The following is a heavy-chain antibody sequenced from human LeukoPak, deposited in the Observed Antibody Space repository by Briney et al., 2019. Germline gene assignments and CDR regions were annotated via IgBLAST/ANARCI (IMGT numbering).Heavy chain of an antibody. V-gene: IGHV1-2*02. CDR1: GYTFTVYY. D-gene: IGHD3-22*01. CDR3: ASLSSYYPFDY. Sequence: VASVKVSFKASGYTFTVYYMHWVRQAPGQGLEWMGWINPNSGGTNYAQKFQGRVTMTRDTSISTAYMELSRLRSDDTAVYYCASLSSYYPFDYWGQGTLVTVSS. J-gene: IGHJ4*02. CDR2: INPNSGGT.